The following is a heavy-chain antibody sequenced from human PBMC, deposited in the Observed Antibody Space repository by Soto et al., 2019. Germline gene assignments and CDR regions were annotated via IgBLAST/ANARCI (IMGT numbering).Heavy chain of an antibody. V-gene: IGHV5-51*01. CDR1: GYSFTSYW. J-gene: IGHJ6*02. Sequence: GESLKISCKGSGYSFTSYWIGWVRQMPGKGLEWMGIIYPGDSDTRYSPSFQGQVTISADTSITTAYLQWTSLKASDTAMYYCARSRRGAYSSGWYSPSGYYNYGIDVWGQGTKVTVSS. CDR2: IYPGDSDT. CDR3: ARSRRGAYSSGWYSPSGYYNYGIDV. D-gene: IGHD6-19*01.